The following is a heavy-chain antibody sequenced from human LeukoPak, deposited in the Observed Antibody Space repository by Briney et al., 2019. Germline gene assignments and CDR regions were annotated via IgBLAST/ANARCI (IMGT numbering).Heavy chain of an antibody. CDR2: IYYSGST. D-gene: IGHD3-16*02. J-gene: IGHJ4*02. Sequence: SETLSLTCTVSGGSISSYYWSWIRQPPGKGLEWIGYIYYSGSTNYNPSLKSRVTISVDTSKNQFSLKLSSVTAADTAVYYCAREADQYDYVWGSYRTWYFDYWGQGTLVTVSS. V-gene: IGHV4-59*01. CDR1: GGSISSYY. CDR3: AREADQYDYVWGSYRTWYFDY.